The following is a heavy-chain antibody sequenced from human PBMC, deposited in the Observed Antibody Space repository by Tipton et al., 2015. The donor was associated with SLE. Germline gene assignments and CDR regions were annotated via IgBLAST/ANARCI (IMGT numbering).Heavy chain of an antibody. CDR3: ATGSGSLRY. CDR1: GGSVNSGSYY. J-gene: IGHJ4*02. V-gene: IGHV4-61*02. D-gene: IGHD2-15*01. Sequence: TLSLTRTVSGGSVNSGSYYFTRMRQPAGAGLELIGRIHTGGSTNYNPSLKSRVTISLDKSKNLFSLNLASVTAADTAAYYCATGSGSLRYWGQGLQVTVSS. CDR2: IHTGGST.